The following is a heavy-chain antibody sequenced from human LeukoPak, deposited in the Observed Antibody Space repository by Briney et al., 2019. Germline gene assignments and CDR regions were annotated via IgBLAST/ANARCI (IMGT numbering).Heavy chain of an antibody. CDR1: GGSISSDNYS. Sequence: SETLSLTCTVSGGSISSDNYSWSWIRQPAGKGLEWIGRVYTSGSTNYNPSLKSRVTISVDTSKNQFSLKLSSVTAADTAVYYCARWSSGYYDAFDIWGQGTMVTLSS. CDR3: ARWSSGYYDAFDI. D-gene: IGHD3-22*01. CDR2: VYTSGST. J-gene: IGHJ3*02. V-gene: IGHV4-61*02.